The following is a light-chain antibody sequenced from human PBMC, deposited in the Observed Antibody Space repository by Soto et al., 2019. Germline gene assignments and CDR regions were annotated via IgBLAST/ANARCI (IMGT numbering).Light chain of an antibody. CDR3: QQYRT. Sequence: EIVLPQSPGTLSVSPGERATLSCRASQSVSSNLAWYQQKPGQAPRLLIYGASTRATGIPARFSGSGSGTDFTLTISRLEPEDFAVYYCQQYRTFGGGTKVDIK. CDR1: QSVSSN. CDR2: GAS. V-gene: IGKV3-20*01. J-gene: IGKJ4*01.